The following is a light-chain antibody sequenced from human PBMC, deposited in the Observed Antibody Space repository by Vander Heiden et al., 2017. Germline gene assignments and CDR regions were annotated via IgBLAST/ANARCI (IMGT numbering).Light chain of an antibody. CDR1: NIGSKR. CDR3: QVWDGSSYHWV. Sequence: SYVLTQPPSVSVPPGQTASIPCRGHNIGSKREHWYQQRPGQAPVLVVFDDSDRPSGIPDRFSGSNSDNTAALTIRRVEAGDEADYYCQVWDGSSYHWVFGGGTKLTVL. J-gene: IGLJ3*02. V-gene: IGLV3-21*02. CDR2: DDS.